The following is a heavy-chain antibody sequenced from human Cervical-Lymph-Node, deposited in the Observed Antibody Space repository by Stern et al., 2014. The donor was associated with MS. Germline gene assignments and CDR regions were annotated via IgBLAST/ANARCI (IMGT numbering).Heavy chain of an antibody. CDR3: AREGVFCRDRGETCHYFGMDV. CDR1: GYKFSNYW. CDR2: IYPHDSTA. V-gene: IGHV5-51*01. D-gene: IGHD3-10*01. Sequence: EVQLGQSGGEVKEPGESLRISCKGSGYKFSNYWIAWVRQMPGRGLEWMGIIYPHDSTARYSPSFQGQFTFSVVASMTTASLQWTSLKASDPAMYFCAREGVFCRDRGETCHYFGMDVWGQGTAVIVSS. J-gene: IGHJ6*02.